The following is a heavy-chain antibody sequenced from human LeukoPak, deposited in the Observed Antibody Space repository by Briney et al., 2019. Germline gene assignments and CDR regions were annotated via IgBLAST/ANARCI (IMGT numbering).Heavy chain of an antibody. J-gene: IGHJ5*02. CDR1: GDSLNTYY. CDR3: ARVVRGVVTSNWFDP. CDR2: VASSGTS. V-gene: IGHV4-59*01. D-gene: IGHD2-21*02. Sequence: PSVTLSLTCTVSGDSLNTYYWTWIRQTPGKALEWIGFVASSGTSNYNPSLKSRVSISIDTSKNQFSLALTSVTPADTAVYYCARVVRGVVTSNWFDPWGQGTQVSVSS.